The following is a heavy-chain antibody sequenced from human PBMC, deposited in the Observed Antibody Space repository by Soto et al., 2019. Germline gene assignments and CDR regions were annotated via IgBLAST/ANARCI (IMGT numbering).Heavy chain of an antibody. CDR2: INWNSATI. D-gene: IGHD6-13*01. V-gene: IGHV3-9*01. CDR1: GFTFNAYA. CDR3: VKDAVSSFFEGFHN. Sequence: EVQLVESGGALVQPGGSLRLSCAASGFTFNAYAMHWVRQAPGKGLEWVAGINWNSATIAYADSVKGRFTISRDNAKNSLNLQMNSLRSEDTALYYCVKDAVSSFFEGFHNWGQGTLVAVSS. J-gene: IGHJ1*01.